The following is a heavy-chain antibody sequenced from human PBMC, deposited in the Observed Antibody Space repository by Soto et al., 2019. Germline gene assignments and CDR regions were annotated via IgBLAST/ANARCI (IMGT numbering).Heavy chain of an antibody. CDR1: GFPFTTYG. J-gene: IGHJ4*02. CDR3: VGGQYYFDY. V-gene: IGHV3-30*03. CDR2: ISYDGSNK. D-gene: IGHD3-10*01. Sequence: QVQLVESGGGVVQPGRSLRLSCAASGFPFTTYGMHWVREGPGKGLEWVAVISYDGSNKYYADSVKGRFTISRDNSKNTLYLQINSRRPEDTALDYCVGGQYYFDYRGQGTLVTVSS.